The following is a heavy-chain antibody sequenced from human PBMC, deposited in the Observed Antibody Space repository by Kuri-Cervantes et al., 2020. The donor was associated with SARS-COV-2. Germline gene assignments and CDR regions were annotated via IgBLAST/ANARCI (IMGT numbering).Heavy chain of an antibody. CDR3: ARALWFGEKMDY. J-gene: IGHJ4*01. Sequence: GESLKISCAASGFTLSNYAMHWVRQAPGKGLEWVAVISYDGSNKYYADSVKGRFTISRDNSKNTLYLQMNSLRAEDTAVYYCARALWFGEKMDYWGHGTLVTVSS. CDR2: ISYDGSNK. D-gene: IGHD3-10*01. CDR1: GFTLSNYA. V-gene: IGHV3-30*16.